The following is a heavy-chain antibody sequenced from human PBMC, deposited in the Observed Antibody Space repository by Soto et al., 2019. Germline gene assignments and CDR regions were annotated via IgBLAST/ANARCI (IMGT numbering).Heavy chain of an antibody. Sequence: SETLSLTCTVSGGSISSYYWSWIRQPPGKGLEWIGYIYYSGSTNYNPSLKSRVTISVDTSKNQFSLKLSSVTAADTAVYYCARVGDYGGLNDYWGQGTLVTVSS. CDR1: GGSISSYY. V-gene: IGHV4-59*01. CDR3: ARVGDYGGLNDY. D-gene: IGHD2-21*01. CDR2: IYYSGST. J-gene: IGHJ4*02.